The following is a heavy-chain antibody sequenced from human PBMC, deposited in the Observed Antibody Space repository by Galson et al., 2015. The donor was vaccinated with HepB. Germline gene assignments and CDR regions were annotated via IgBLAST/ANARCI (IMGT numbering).Heavy chain of an antibody. D-gene: IGHD6-6*01. Sequence: ETLSLTCAVYGGSFSGYYWSWIRQPPGKGLEWIGEINHSGSTNYNPSLKSRVTISVDTSKNQFSLKLSSVTAADTAVYYCASRTYSSYRFYYYYMDVWGKGTTVTVSS. J-gene: IGHJ6*03. CDR3: ASRTYSSYRFYYYYMDV. CDR2: INHSGST. V-gene: IGHV4-34*01. CDR1: GGSFSGYY.